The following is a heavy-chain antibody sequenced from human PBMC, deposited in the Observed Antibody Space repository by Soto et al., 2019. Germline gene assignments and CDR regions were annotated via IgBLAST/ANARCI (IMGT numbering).Heavy chain of an antibody. D-gene: IGHD3-16*01. J-gene: IGHJ5*02. Sequence: XGSLSLSCAASGFAFIGSALYWVRQASGKGPEWVGRIRSKGHNYATEYAASVKGRFTISRDDSKNTAYLQMNSLQTEDTAVYYCTRDLFSYDYSGILWFDPWGQGTLVTVSS. CDR2: IRSKGHNYAT. V-gene: IGHV3-73*01. CDR1: GFAFIGSA. CDR3: TRDLFSYDYSGILWFDP.